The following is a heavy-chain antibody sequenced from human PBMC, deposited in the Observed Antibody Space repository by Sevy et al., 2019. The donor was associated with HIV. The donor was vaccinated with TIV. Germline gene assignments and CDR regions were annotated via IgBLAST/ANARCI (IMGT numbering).Heavy chain of an antibody. V-gene: IGHV3-23*01. CDR2: ISGSGGGT. CDR3: AKAERTYGSSCPGH. CDR1: GFTFSSYA. D-gene: IGHD6-13*01. J-gene: IGHJ1*01. Sequence: GGSLRLSCAASGFTFSSYAMSWVRQAPGKGLEWVSAISGSGGGTYYADSVKGRFTISRDDSKNTPYLQMNSLRAEDTAVDYCAKAERTYGSSCPGHWGQGTLVTVSS.